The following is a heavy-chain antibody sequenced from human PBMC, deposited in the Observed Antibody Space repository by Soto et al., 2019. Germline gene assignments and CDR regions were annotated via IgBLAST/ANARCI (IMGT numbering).Heavy chain of an antibody. D-gene: IGHD3-10*01. V-gene: IGHV4-34*01. CDR2: ISHDGGT. J-gene: IGHJ6*02. CDR3: ARGQLVWYGDLTPYHRDMDV. CDR1: CGSFDDFY. Sequence: PSETLSLTCAFYCGSFDDFYWSWVRQSPGKGLEWVGEISHDGGTNYSPSLASRVSISVDTSKNQFSLHLRSVTAADTGLYYCARGQLVWYGDLTPYHRDMDVWGQGTTVTVS.